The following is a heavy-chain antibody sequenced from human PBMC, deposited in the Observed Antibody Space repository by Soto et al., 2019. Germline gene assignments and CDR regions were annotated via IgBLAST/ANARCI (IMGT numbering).Heavy chain of an antibody. J-gene: IGHJ6*02. D-gene: IGHD3-22*01. V-gene: IGHV3-49*03. CDR3: TRVYDSSGYYFYYYYGMDV. CDR2: IRSKAYGGTT. Sequence: GGSLRLSCTASGFTFGDYAMSWFRQAPGKGLEWVGFIRSKAYGGTTEYAASVKGRITISRDDSKSIAYLQMNSLKTEDTAVYYCTRVYDSSGYYFYYYYGMDVWGQGTTVTVSS. CDR1: GFTFGDYA.